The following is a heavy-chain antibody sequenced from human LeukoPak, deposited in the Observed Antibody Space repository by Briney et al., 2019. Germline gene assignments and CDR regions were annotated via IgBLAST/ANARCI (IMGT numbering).Heavy chain of an antibody. J-gene: IGHJ3*02. Sequence: GGSLRLSCAASGFTFSSYWMSWVRQAPGKGLEWVGRIKSKTDGGTTDYAAPVKGRFTISRDDSKNTLYLQMNSLKTEDTAVYYCTTSTGGRDAFDIWGQGTMVTVSS. CDR2: IKSKTDGGTT. CDR3: TTSTGGRDAFDI. CDR1: GFTFSSYW. D-gene: IGHD1-14*01. V-gene: IGHV3-15*01.